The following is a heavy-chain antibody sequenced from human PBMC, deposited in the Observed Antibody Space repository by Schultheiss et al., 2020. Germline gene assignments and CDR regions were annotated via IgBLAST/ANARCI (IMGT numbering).Heavy chain of an antibody. J-gene: IGHJ1*01. V-gene: IGHV4-31*03. CDR3: ARGPSSLFWGGNFQH. CDR2: IYYSGST. Sequence: LRLSCTVSGGSISSGGYYWSWIRQHPGKGLEWIGYIYYSGSTYYNPSLKSRVTISVDTSKNQFSLKLSSVTAADTAVYYCARGPSSLFWGGNFQHWGQGTLVNVS. D-gene: IGHD3-16*01. CDR1: GGSISSGGYY.